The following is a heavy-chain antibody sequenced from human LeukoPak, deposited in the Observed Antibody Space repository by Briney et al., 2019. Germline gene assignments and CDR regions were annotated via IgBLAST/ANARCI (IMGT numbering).Heavy chain of an antibody. V-gene: IGHV4-34*01. CDR3: ATEDGGNFDY. J-gene: IGHJ4*02. CDR2: INHSGNT. CDR1: GGSFSGYY. Sequence: SETLSLTCAVYGGSFSGYYWSWIRQPPGKGLEWIGEINHSGNTYYNPSLKSRVTISVDRSKNQFSLKLTSVTAADTAVYYCATEDGGNFDYWGQGSLVTVSS. D-gene: IGHD4-23*01.